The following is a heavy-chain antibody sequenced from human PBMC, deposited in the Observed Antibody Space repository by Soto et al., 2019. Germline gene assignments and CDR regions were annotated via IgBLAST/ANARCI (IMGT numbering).Heavy chain of an antibody. J-gene: IGHJ4*02. CDR3: AAYFYDRSGRYRLFDS. V-gene: IGHV4-30-4*01. Sequence: PSETLSVTCTVSGRSLSSGDYYWSWIRQPPGKGLEWIGYIYYSGSSYYNSSLKSRVTISMDTSKNQFSLNLSSVTAADTAVYYCAAYFYDRSGRYRLFDSWGQGILVTVSS. D-gene: IGHD3-22*01. CDR2: IYYSGSS. CDR1: GRSLSSGDYY.